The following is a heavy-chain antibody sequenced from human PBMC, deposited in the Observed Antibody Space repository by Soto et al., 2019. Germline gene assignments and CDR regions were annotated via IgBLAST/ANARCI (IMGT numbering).Heavy chain of an antibody. CDR1: GYTFTGYY. D-gene: IGHD6-13*01. CDR3: ARVMGIAAASDAFDI. Sequence: GASVKVSCKASGYTFTGYYMHWVRQAPGQGLEWMGGIIPIFGTANYAQKFQGRVTITADKSTSTAYMELSSLRSEDTAVYYCARVMGIAAASDAFDIWGQGTMVTVSS. CDR2: IIPIFGTA. J-gene: IGHJ3*02. V-gene: IGHV1-69*06.